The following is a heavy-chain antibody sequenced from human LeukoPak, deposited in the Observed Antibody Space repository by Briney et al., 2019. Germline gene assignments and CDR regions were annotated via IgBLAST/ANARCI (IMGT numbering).Heavy chain of an antibody. CDR1: GFTFGSYA. D-gene: IGHD2-21*01. J-gene: IGHJ4*02. CDR2: ISYDGSNK. CDR3: ARDQGACGGDCSFDY. V-gene: IGHV3-30-3*01. Sequence: PGGSLRLSCAASGFTFGSYAMHWVRQAPGKGLEWVAVISYDGSNKYYADSVKGRFTISRDNSKNTLYLQMNSLRAEDTAVYYCARDQGACGGDCSFDYWGQGTLVTVSS.